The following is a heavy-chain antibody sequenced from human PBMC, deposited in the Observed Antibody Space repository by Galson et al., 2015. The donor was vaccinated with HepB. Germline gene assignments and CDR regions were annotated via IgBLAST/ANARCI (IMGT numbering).Heavy chain of an antibody. V-gene: IGHV3-9*01. D-gene: IGHD3-9*01. CDR1: GFTFDDYA. CDR2: ISWNSGSI. CDR3: AKGGADILTGSLFGY. Sequence: LRLSCAASGFTFDDYAMHWVRQAPGKGLEWVSGISWNSGSIGYADSVKGRFTISRDNAKNSLYLQMNSLRAEDTALYYCAKGGADILTGSLFGYWGQGTLVTVSS. J-gene: IGHJ4*02.